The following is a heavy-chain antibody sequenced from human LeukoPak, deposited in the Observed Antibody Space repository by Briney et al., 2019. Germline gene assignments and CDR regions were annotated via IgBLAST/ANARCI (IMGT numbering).Heavy chain of an antibody. D-gene: IGHD2-21*01. CDR1: GFTFSSYG. CDR3: ARVTLWSLDY. J-gene: IGHJ4*02. V-gene: IGHV3-74*01. CDR2: INPDGGRI. Sequence: GGSLRLSCAASGFTFSSYGMHWVRQAPGKGLVWVSRINPDGGRISYADSVQGRFTISRDNAKNTVYLQMNSLRAEDTAVYYCARVTLWSLDYWGQGTLVTVSS.